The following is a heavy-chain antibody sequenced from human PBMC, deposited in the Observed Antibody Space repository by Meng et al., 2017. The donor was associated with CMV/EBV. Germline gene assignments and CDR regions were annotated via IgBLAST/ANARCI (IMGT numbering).Heavy chain of an antibody. CDR2: TYYRSKWYN. CDR3: ARDKGMVELGSWFDP. V-gene: IGHV6-1*01. CDR1: GNSVSSYSAA. D-gene: IGHD2-15*01. J-gene: IGHJ5*02. Sequence: QAQPQQSVPGPVKPSPTLSLTCALSGNSVSSYSAAWNWIRQSPSRGLEWLVRTYYRSKWYNDYAVSVKSRITINPATSTNQFSLQLNSVTPEDTAVYYCARDKGMVELGSWFDPWGQGTLVTVSS.